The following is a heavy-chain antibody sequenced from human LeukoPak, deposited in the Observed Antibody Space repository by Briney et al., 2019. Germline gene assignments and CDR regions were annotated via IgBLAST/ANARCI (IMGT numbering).Heavy chain of an antibody. Sequence: GGSLRLSCAASGFTFSSYAMSWVRQAPGKGLEWVSAISGSGGSTYYADSVKGRFTISRDNSKNTLYLQMNSLRAEDTAVYYCAKHVLRFLEWPKHDAFDIWGQGTMVTVSS. CDR3: AKHVLRFLEWPKHDAFDI. CDR1: GFTFSSYA. V-gene: IGHV3-23*01. D-gene: IGHD3-3*01. J-gene: IGHJ3*02. CDR2: ISGSGGST.